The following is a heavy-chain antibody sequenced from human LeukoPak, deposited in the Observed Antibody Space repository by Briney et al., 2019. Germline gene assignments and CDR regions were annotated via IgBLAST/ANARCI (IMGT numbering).Heavy chain of an antibody. Sequence: GGSLRLSCSASGFTFSHYGTHWVRQAPGTGLEWVAVIWSDASDKYYANSVKGRFTISRDNFKNSLYLQMNSLRAEDTAVYYCAKDAQRGFDYSNSLDYWGQGTRVTVSS. D-gene: IGHD4-11*01. CDR3: AKDAQRGFDYSNSLDY. V-gene: IGHV3-33*03. CDR2: IWSDASDK. J-gene: IGHJ4*02. CDR1: GFTFSHYG.